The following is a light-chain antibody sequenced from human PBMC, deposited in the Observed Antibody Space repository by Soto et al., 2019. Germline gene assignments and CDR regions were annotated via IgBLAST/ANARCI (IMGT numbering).Light chain of an antibody. V-gene: IGKV3-20*01. CDR1: QSVTSSY. Sequence: EIVLTQSPGTLSLSPGERVTVSCRASQSVTSSYLAWHQHKPGQAPRLLIYAASRRATGIPDRFTGSGSGTDFTLTISRLEPEDFAVYYCQQYGSSPWTFGQGTKVDIK. CDR2: AAS. CDR3: QQYGSSPWT. J-gene: IGKJ1*01.